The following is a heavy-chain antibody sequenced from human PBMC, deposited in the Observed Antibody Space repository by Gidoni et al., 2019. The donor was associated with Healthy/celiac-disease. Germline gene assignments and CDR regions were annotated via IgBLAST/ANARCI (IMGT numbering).Heavy chain of an antibody. Sequence: EVQLVESGGGLVQPVLSLRLSCAASVFTFSNAWMSWVRQAPGKGLEWVGRIKSKTDGGTTDYAAPVKGRFTISRDESKNTLYLQMKSLKTEETAVYYCTKDTYYYDSSGYGGGYYFDYWGQGTLVNVSS. J-gene: IGHJ4*02. D-gene: IGHD3-22*01. V-gene: IGHV3-15*01. CDR1: VFTFSNAW. CDR2: IKSKTDGGTT. CDR3: TKDTYYYDSSGYGGGYYFDY.